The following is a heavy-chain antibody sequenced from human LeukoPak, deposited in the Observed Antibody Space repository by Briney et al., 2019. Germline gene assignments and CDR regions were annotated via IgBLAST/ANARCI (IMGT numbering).Heavy chain of an antibody. V-gene: IGHV3-48*03. CDR2: ISSSGSTI. CDR3: ARHLDSGYREYFQH. Sequence: GGSLRLSCAASGFTFSSYEMNWVRQAPGKGLEWVSYISSSGSTIYCADSVKGRFTISRDNAKNSLYLQMNSLRAEDTAVYYCARHLDSGYREYFQHWGQGTLVTVSS. D-gene: IGHD3-22*01. J-gene: IGHJ1*01. CDR1: GFTFSSYE.